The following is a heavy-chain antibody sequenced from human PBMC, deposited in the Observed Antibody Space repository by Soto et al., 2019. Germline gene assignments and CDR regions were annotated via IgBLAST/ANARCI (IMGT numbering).Heavy chain of an antibody. CDR1: GYTFTSYD. D-gene: IGHD2-15*01. CDR3: ARGLSCSGGSCTPPFDI. V-gene: IGHV1-8*01. J-gene: IGHJ3*02. Sequence: QVQLVQSGAEVKKPEASVKVSCKASGYTFTSYDNNWVRQATGQGLEWMGWMNPNSGNTGYAQKFQGRVTMTRNTSISTAYMELSSLRSEDTAVYYCARGLSCSGGSCTPPFDIWGQGTMVTVSS. CDR2: MNPNSGNT.